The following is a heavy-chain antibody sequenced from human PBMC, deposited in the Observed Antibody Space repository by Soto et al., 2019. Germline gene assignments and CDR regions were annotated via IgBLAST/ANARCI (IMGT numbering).Heavy chain of an antibody. V-gene: IGHV1-2*02. CDR1: GYTFTGYY. D-gene: IGHD5-18*01. CDR3: AMGEVDTAPFDP. J-gene: IGHJ5*02. Sequence: QVQLVQSGAEVKKPGASVKVSCKASGYTFTGYYMHWVRQAPGQGLEWMGWINPNSGNTKYVQKFQGRVIMTRDTSIRTAYMDLSRLTSDDTAVYYCAMGEVDTAPFDPCGQGTLVTVSS. CDR2: INPNSGNT.